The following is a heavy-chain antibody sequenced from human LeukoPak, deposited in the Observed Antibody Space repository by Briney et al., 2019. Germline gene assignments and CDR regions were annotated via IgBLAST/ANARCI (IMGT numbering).Heavy chain of an antibody. Sequence: PGGSLRLSCAASGFTFSSYGMHWVRQAPGKGLEWVAVISYDGGNKYYADSVKGRFTISRDDSRSIAYLQMNSLKTEDTAVYYCTRRYNYDSSGYYYVRDAFDIWGQGTMVTVSS. V-gene: IGHV3-30*03. J-gene: IGHJ3*02. CDR1: GFTFSSYG. CDR2: ISYDGGNK. D-gene: IGHD3-22*01. CDR3: TRRYNYDSSGYYYVRDAFDI.